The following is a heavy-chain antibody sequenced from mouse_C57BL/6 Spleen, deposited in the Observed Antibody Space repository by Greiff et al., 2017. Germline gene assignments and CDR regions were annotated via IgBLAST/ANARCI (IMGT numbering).Heavy chain of an antibody. D-gene: IGHD4-1*01. CDR1: GFTFSSYG. V-gene: IGHV5-6*01. CDR2: ISSGGSYN. CDR3: ARMGLDFDY. J-gene: IGHJ2*01. Sequence: EVKLVESGGDLVKPGGSLKLSCAASGFTFSSYGMSWVRQTPDKRLEWVATISSGGSYNYYPDSVTGRFTISRDNAKNTLYLQMSSLKSEDTAMYYCARMGLDFDYWGQGTTLTVSS.